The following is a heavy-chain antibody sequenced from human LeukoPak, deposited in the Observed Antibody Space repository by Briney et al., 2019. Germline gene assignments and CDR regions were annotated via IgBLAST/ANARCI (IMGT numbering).Heavy chain of an antibody. CDR1: GGSISSGNYY. V-gene: IGHV4-30-4*08. D-gene: IGHD3-3*01. CDR3: ARDFWSGYSHWYFDL. CDR2: IYYSGST. Sequence: SQTLSLTCTVSGGSISSGNYYWSWIRQPPGKGLEWIGYIYYSGSTYYNPSLKSRVTISVDTSKNQFSLRLSSVTAADTAVYYCARDFWSGYSHWYFDLWGRGTPVTVSS. J-gene: IGHJ2*01.